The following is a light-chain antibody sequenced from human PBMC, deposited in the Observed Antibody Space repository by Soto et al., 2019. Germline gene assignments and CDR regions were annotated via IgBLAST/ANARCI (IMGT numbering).Light chain of an antibody. CDR2: DAS. CDR1: QSVTNN. J-gene: IGKJ5*01. V-gene: IGKV3-11*01. Sequence: EIVLTQSPGTLSLSPGERATLSCRASQSVTNNQFAWFRQKPGQAPRLLIYDASNRATGIPARFSGSGSGTDFTLTISSLEPEDFAVYYCQQRSNWPVTFGQGTRLEIK. CDR3: QQRSNWPVT.